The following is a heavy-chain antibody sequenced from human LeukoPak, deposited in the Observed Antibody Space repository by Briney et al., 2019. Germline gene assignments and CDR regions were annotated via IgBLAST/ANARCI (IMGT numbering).Heavy chain of an antibody. D-gene: IGHD6-13*01. Sequence: ASVKVSCKASGYTFTNYGIGWVRQAPGQRLEWMGWINTYNEETDYAQKFQGRVTMTTDSSTNTAHMELRSLRSDDTAMYYCVRVGQQLILWFDPWGQGTLVTVSS. CDR2: INTYNEET. J-gene: IGHJ5*02. V-gene: IGHV1-18*01. CDR3: VRVGQQLILWFDP. CDR1: GYTFTNYG.